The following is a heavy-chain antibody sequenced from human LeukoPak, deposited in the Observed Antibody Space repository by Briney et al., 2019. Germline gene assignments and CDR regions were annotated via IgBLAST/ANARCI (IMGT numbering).Heavy chain of an antibody. D-gene: IGHD1-26*01. V-gene: IGHV1-2*02. Sequence: SVKVSCKACGYTFTRYYMHWVRQAPGQGLDWMGWINPNSGGTNYAQKFQGRVTMTRDTSISTACMELSRLRSDDTAVYYCARLIPKKWELPSDAFDIWGQGTMVTVSS. CDR3: ARLIPKKWELPSDAFDI. CDR2: INPNSGGT. CDR1: GYTFTRYY. J-gene: IGHJ3*02.